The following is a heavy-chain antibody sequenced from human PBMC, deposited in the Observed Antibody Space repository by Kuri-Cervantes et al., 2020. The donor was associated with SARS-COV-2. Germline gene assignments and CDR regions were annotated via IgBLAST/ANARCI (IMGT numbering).Heavy chain of an antibody. CDR2: ISGSGSYI. V-gene: IGHV3-11*04. J-gene: IGHJ6*03. CDR3: ARVAGEGPIYYYYMDV. CDR1: GFTFSDYY. Sequence: LTCAASGFTFSDYYMSWIRQAPGKALEWVSSISGSGSYIYYADSVKGRFTISKESGENSLYLHMNSLRGDDTAVYYCARVAGEGPIYYYYMDVWGKGTTVTVSS. D-gene: IGHD2-21*01.